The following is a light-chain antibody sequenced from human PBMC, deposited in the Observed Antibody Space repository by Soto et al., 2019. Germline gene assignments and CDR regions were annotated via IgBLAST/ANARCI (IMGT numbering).Light chain of an antibody. CDR1: QSVGTT. J-gene: IGKJ4*01. Sequence: EIVMPQFPDSLCVSPGETATLSCRASQSVGTTLAWYQQKPGQAPRLIFYGASTIAGGCPPRFRCSESGTDITLNINFLRCEDIADYFCQQYKEYVTFGGGTKVEV. V-gene: IGKV3D-15*01. CDR3: QQYKEYVT. CDR2: GAS.